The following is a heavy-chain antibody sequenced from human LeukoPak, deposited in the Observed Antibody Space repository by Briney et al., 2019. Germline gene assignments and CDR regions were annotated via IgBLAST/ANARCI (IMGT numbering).Heavy chain of an antibody. CDR1: GGSISSSSYY. D-gene: IGHD6-13*01. CDR3: ARGISSSWYYYYYMDV. CDR2: IYYSGST. V-gene: IGHV4-39*07. Sequence: SETLSLTCTVSGGSISSSSYYWGWIRQPPGKGLEWIGSIYYSGSTYYNPSLKSRVTISVDTSKNQFSLKLSSVTAADTAVYYCARGISSSWYYYYYMDVWGKGTTVTVSS. J-gene: IGHJ6*03.